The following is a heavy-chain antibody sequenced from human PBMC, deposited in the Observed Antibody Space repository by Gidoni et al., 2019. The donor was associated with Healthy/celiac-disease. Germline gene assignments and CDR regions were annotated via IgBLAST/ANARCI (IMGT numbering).Heavy chain of an antibody. J-gene: IGHJ4*02. CDR1: GGTFRSYA. D-gene: IGHD3-22*01. V-gene: IGHV1-69*01. CDR3: ARGGSNYYDSSGYYLGY. CDR2: IIPIFGTA. Sequence: QVQLVQSGAEVKKPGSSVKVSCKASGGTFRSYAISWVRQAPGQGLEWMGGIIPIFGTANDAQKFQGRVTITADESTSTAYMELSSLRSEDTAVYYCARGGSNYYDSSGYYLGYWGQGTLVTVSS.